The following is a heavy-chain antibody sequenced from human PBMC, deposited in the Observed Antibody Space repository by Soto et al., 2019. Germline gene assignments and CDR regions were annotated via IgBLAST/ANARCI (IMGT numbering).Heavy chain of an antibody. CDR1: GFTFSSYS. CDR2: ISSSSSYI. J-gene: IGHJ4*02. Sequence: PGGSLRLSCAASGFTFSSYSMNWVRQAPGKGLEWVSSISSSSSYIYYADSVKGRFTISRDNAKNSLYLQMNSLRAEDTAVYLCARDWGSTTAIFDFWGQGTPVTVSS. CDR3: ARDWGSTTAIFDF. D-gene: IGHD4-17*01. V-gene: IGHV3-21*01.